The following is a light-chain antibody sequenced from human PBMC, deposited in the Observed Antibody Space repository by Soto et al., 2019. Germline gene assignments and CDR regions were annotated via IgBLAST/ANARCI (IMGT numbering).Light chain of an antibody. J-gene: IGLJ1*01. CDR2: ENN. CDR3: GTGDSTLSAGV. Sequence: TQPPSVSAAPGQKVTISCSGSSSNIGNNYVSWYQQLPGTAPKLLIYENNKRPSGIPDRFSGSKSGTSATLGITGLQTGDEADYYCGTGDSTLSAGVFGTGTKVTVL. CDR1: SSNIGNNY. V-gene: IGLV1-51*02.